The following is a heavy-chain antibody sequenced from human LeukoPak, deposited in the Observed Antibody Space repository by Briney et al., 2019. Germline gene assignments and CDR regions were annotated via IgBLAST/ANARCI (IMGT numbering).Heavy chain of an antibody. D-gene: IGHD2-15*01. V-gene: IGHV1-8*01. CDR3: ARARGYCSGGSCYLFDY. CDR2: MNPNSGNT. CDR1: GYTFTSYD. Sequence: GASVKVSCKASGYTFTSYDINWVRQATGQGLERMGWMNPNSGNTGYAQKFQGRVTMTRNTSISTAYMELSSLRSEDTAVYYCARARGYCSGGSCYLFDYWGQGTLVTVSS. J-gene: IGHJ4*02.